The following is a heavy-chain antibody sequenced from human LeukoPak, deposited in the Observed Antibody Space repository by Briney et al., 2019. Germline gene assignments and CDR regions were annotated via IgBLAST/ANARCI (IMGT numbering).Heavy chain of an antibody. D-gene: IGHD1-26*01. J-gene: IGHJ4*02. Sequence: PGGSLRLSCAASAFTFSDYSMNWVRQAPGKGLEWISYISGRSSTIYYADSVRGRFTISRGNAKNSMYLQMNSLRAEDTAVYYCARDRLTSGSYFFDYWGQGTLVTVPS. V-gene: IGHV3-48*01. CDR1: AFTFSDYS. CDR3: ARDRLTSGSYFFDY. CDR2: ISGRSSTI.